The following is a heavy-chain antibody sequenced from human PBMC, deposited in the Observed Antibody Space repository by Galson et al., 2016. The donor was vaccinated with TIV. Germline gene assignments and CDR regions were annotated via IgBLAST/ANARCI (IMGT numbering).Heavy chain of an antibody. V-gene: IGHV1-24*01. J-gene: IGHJ4*02. CDR2: FDPEASKT. CDR1: GYTLIEIA. CDR3: ATVAWFPGLSLDS. D-gene: IGHD3-22*01. Sequence: SVKVSCKVSGYTLIEIAMHWVRQAPGKKLEWMGGFDPEASKTIYAQKFQGRVTMTEATFTDTAYMELNNLTSDDTAVYYCATVAWFPGLSLDSWGQGTLVTVSS.